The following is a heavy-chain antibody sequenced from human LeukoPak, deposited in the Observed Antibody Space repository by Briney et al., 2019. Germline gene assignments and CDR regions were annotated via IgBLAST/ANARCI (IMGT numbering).Heavy chain of an antibody. Sequence: SQTLSLTRAISGDSVSSNSAIWNWIRQSPSRGLEWLGRTYYRSKWYNDYAVSVKSRMTINPDTSKNQLSLQLNSVTPEDTATYYCVRGGAIRVTGMTPFDYWGQGTLVTVSS. CDR3: VRGGAIRVTGMTPFDY. D-gene: IGHD1-1*01. J-gene: IGHJ4*02. V-gene: IGHV6-1*01. CDR1: GDSVSSNSAI. CDR2: TYYRSKWYN.